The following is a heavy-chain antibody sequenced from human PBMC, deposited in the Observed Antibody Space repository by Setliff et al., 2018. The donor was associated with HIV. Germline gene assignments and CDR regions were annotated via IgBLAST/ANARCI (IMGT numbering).Heavy chain of an antibody. Sequence: LSLTCTVSGDSVSSRSYYWGWIRQPPGKGLEWIGSIYYSGSTYYNPSLKSRVTISVDTSKNQFSLKLSSVTPADTAVYYCARRVVITTGSYYFDYWGQGTLVTVS. J-gene: IGHJ4*02. CDR2: IYYSGST. V-gene: IGHV4-39*01. D-gene: IGHD3-22*01. CDR1: GDSVSSRSYY. CDR3: ARRVVITTGSYYFDY.